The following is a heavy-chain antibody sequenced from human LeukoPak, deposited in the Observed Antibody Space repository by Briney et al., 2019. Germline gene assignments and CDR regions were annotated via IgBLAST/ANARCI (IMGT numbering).Heavy chain of an antibody. J-gene: IGHJ4*02. CDR3: AREKLYSSSSDY. CDR1: GFPFSSFW. CDR2: MKEDGSKQ. D-gene: IGHD6-6*01. V-gene: IGHV3-7*01. Sequence: GGSLRLSCAASGFPFSSFWMSWVRQAPGKGLEWVANMKEDGSKQFYVDSVKGRFIISRDNAKNSLYLQMNSLRAEDTAVYYCAREKLYSSSSDYWGQGTLVTVSS.